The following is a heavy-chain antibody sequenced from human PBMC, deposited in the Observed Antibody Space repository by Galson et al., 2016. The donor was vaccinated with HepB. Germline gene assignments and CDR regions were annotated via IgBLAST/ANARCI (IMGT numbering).Heavy chain of an antibody. Sequence: SLRLSCAASGFSFSSYSMNWVRQAPGKGLEWVSYISRTSNTIYYADSVKGRFTISRDNAKNSLYLQMNSRRDEEPAVYYGAQINGGSYFGLDDWGQGTLVTVSS. CDR2: ISRTSNTI. J-gene: IGHJ4*02. CDR1: GFSFSSYS. V-gene: IGHV3-48*02. CDR3: AQINGGSYFGLDD. D-gene: IGHD1-26*01.